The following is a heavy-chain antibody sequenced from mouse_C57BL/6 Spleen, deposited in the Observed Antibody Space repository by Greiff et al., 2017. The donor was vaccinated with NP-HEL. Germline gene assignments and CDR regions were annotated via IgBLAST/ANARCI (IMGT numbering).Heavy chain of an antibody. V-gene: IGHV1-52*01. CDR2: IHPSDSDT. Sequence: QVQLQQPGAELVRPGSSVKLSCKASGYPFTSYWMHWVKQRPIHGLEWIGNIHPSDSDTPYIQKFKDKATLTVDKSSSTAYRQLSSLTSEDSAVYYCAGFGRGGYLDYWGQGTTLTVSS. D-gene: IGHD2-2*01. J-gene: IGHJ2*01. CDR3: AGFGRGGYLDY. CDR1: GYPFTSYW.